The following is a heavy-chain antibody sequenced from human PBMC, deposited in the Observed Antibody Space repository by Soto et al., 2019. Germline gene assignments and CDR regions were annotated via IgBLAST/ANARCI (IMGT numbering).Heavy chain of an antibody. V-gene: IGHV1-69*01. CDR2: TFTVFGAA. Sequence: QVHLVQSGAEENKPGSSVMVYCKASGGTLSSFAINWVRQAPGQGLECMGGTFTVFGAANYAQRFQARVTISEDASTVSAYVELRSLRSDDTAVYYCARGTGMYCSGGSCHTHFLDNSCQGTLVTVSS. CDR3: ARGTGMYCSGGSCHTHFLDN. D-gene: IGHD2-15*01. CDR1: GGTLSSFA. J-gene: IGHJ4*02.